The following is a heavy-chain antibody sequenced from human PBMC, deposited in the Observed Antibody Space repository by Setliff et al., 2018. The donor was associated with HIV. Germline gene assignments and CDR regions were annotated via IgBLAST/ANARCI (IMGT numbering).Heavy chain of an antibody. J-gene: IGHJ3*02. CDR3: ARDQVAFIAAAGTGECAFDI. Sequence: ASVKVSCKASGYTFTGYFIHWVRQAPGQGLEWMGQINPNRGDTKSHHKFADRLIMSRDTSLTTVYMELRSLRSDDTAVYYCARDQVAFIAAAGTGECAFDIWGQGTMVTVSS. V-gene: IGHV1-2*06. CDR1: GYTFTGYF. D-gene: IGHD6-13*01. CDR2: INPNRGDT.